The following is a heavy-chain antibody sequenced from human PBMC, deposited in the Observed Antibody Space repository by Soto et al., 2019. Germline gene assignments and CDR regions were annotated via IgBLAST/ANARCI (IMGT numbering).Heavy chain of an antibody. CDR1: GYSISSGYY. Sequence: SETLSLTCAVSGYSISSGYYWGWIRQPPGKGLEWIGSIYHGGSTYYNPSLKSRVTISVDTSKNQFSLKLSSVTAADTAVYYCARVGLLWFGETSFDYWGQGTLVTVSS. CDR3: ARVGLLWFGETSFDY. D-gene: IGHD3-10*01. V-gene: IGHV4-38-2*01. CDR2: IYHGGST. J-gene: IGHJ4*02.